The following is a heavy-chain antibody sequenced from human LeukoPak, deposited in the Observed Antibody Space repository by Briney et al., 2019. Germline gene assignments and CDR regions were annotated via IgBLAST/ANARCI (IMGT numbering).Heavy chain of an antibody. CDR1: GGSISSGGYS. V-gene: IGHV4-30-2*01. J-gene: IGHJ4*02. CDR3: ARADFWSGYYYD. Sequence: ASQTLSLTCAVSGGSISSGGYSWSWIRQPPGKGLEWIGYIYHGGSTYYNPSLKSRVTISVDTSKNQFSLKLSSVTAADTAVYYCARADFWSGYYYDWGQGTLVTVSS. D-gene: IGHD3-3*01. CDR2: IYHGGST.